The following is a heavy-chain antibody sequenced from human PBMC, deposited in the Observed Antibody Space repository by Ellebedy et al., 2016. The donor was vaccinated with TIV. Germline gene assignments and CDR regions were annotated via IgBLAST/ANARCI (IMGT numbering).Heavy chain of an antibody. D-gene: IGHD3-9*01. J-gene: IGHJ6*02. V-gene: IGHV3-9*01. CDR2: ISWNSGEI. CDR3: GKADDWLPNDGVDV. CDR1: GFTIEDFA. Sequence: SLKISCAAFGFTIEDFAMHWVRQAPGKGLEWVSGISWNSGEIAYADSVKGRFTISRDNAKNSLYLQMNSLRTDDTALYYCGKADDWLPNDGVDVWGQGTTVAVSS.